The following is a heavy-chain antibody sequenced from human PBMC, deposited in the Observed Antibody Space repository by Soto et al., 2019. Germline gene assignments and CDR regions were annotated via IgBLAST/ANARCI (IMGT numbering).Heavy chain of an antibody. Sequence: GGSLRLSCAASRFTFSSYAMSWVRQAPGKGLEWVSAISGSGGSTYYADTVKGRFTISRDNSKNKLYLQMNSLRAEDTAVYYCAKDRRGKLLLSGPLDYWGQGTLVTVSS. CDR1: RFTFSSYA. CDR3: AKDRRGKLLLSGPLDY. J-gene: IGHJ4*02. D-gene: IGHD2-2*01. CDR2: ISGSGGST. V-gene: IGHV3-23*01.